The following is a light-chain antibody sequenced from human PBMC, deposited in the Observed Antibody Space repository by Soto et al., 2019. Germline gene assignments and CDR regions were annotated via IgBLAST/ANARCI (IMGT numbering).Light chain of an antibody. V-gene: IGLV2-11*01. CDR3: CSYAGTYTWV. CDR1: SNDVGSYNY. CDR2: DVN. J-gene: IGLJ3*02. Sequence: QSVLTQPRSVSGSPGQSVTISCTGTSNDVGSYNYVSWFHQLPGKAPKLIIYDVNKRPSAVPDRFSGSKSENTASLTISGLQAEDEADYYCCSYAGTYTWVFGGGTKLTVL.